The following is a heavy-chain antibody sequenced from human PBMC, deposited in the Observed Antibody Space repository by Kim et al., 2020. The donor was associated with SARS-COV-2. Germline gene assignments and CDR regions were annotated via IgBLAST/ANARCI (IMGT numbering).Heavy chain of an antibody. V-gene: IGHV3-48*02. J-gene: IGHJ4*01. CDR1: GFTFSSYS. Sequence: GGSLRLSCAASGFTFSSYSMNWVRQAPGKGLEWVSYISRSGSPIYYADSVKGRFTISRDNAENSLFLQMTSLRNEDTAVYYCARDTPETAVAASFDFWG. CDR3: ARDTPETAVAASFDF. CDR2: ISRSGSPI. D-gene: IGHD6-19*01.